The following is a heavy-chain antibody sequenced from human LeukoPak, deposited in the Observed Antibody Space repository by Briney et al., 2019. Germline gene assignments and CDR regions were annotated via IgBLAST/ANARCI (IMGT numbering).Heavy chain of an antibody. CDR3: ARVGRKRVASWPSDY. CDR1: GFTFSSYE. V-gene: IGHV4-34*01. Sequence: LRLSCAASGFTFSSYEMNWIRQPPGKGLEWIGEINHSGSTNYNPSLKSRVTISVDTSKNQFSLKLSSVTAADTAVYYCARVGRKRVASWPSDYWGQGTLVTVSS. CDR2: INHSGST. J-gene: IGHJ4*02. D-gene: IGHD2-2*01.